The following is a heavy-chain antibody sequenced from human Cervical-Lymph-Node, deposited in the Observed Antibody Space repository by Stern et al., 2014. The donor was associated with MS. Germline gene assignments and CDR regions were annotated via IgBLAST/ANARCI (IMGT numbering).Heavy chain of an antibody. J-gene: IGHJ4*02. CDR1: GGSISSNY. Sequence: QLQLQESGPGLVKPSETLSLTCTVSGGSISSNYWSWIRQPPGKGLEWIGYLYYSGNTNYNPSLKSRVTTSVDTSKNQFFLSPSFVTAADTAVYYCARHGPPRRRDDSSHPNFDYWGPGTLVAVSS. D-gene: IGHD5-24*01. CDR2: LYYSGNT. CDR3: ARHGPPRRRDDSSHPNFDY. V-gene: IGHV4-59*08.